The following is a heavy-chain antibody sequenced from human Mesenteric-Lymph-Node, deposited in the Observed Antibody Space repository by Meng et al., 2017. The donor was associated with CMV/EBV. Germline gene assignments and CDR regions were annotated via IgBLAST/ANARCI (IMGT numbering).Heavy chain of an antibody. CDR3: ARRGPGYCTTSSCRYSFDY. Sequence: GESLKISCKGSGYSFSSYWIGWVRHVPGKGLDWMGLVFPRDSETRYSPSFRGQVSFSVDKSINTAYLQWNTLKASDTALYYCARRGPGYCTTSSCRYSFDYWGQGTLVTVSS. D-gene: IGHD2-8*01. J-gene: IGHJ4*02. CDR1: GYSFSSYW. V-gene: IGHV5-51*01. CDR2: VFPRDSET.